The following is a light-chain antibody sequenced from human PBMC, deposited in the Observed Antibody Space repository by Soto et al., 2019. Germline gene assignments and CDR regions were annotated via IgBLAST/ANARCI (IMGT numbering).Light chain of an antibody. J-gene: IGLJ2*01. Sequence: QSALTQPASVSASPEQSITISCTGTSSDIGAYNSVSWYQQHPGKAPQLMIYDVSYRPSGISSRFSGSKTGNTASLTISGLQADDDADYYWASYTSARIRVFGGGTKLTVL. CDR1: SSDIGAYNS. CDR3: ASYTSARIRV. CDR2: DVS. V-gene: IGLV2-14*03.